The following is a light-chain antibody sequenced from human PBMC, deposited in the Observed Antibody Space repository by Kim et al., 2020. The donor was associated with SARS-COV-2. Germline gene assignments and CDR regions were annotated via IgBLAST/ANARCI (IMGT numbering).Light chain of an antibody. CDR2: RAS. J-gene: IGKJ1*01. CDR1: QSVGSD. Sequence: SVSAGESATLSCRGRQSVGSDLAWYQRKAGQPPRLIIYRASTRVGGIPARFSGSGSGTEFTLTISSLQSEDLGVYYCQQYNNWWTFGQGTKVDIK. CDR3: QQYNNWWT. V-gene: IGKV3-15*01.